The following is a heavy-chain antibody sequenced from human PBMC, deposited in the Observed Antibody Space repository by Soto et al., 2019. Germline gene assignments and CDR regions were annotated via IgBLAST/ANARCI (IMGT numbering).Heavy chain of an antibody. D-gene: IGHD6-19*01. CDR3: ARLYSCGWYGRGRY. CDR1: GFTFDDYG. J-gene: IGHJ4*02. V-gene: IGHV3-20*04. Sequence: EVQLVESGGGVVRPGGSLRLSCAASGFTFDDYGMSWVRQAPGKGLEWVSGINWNGGSTGYADSVKGRSTISRDNAKKPLYLQMNGLRAYDTALYYCARLYSCGWYGRGRYWGQGTLVNVSS. CDR2: INWNGGST.